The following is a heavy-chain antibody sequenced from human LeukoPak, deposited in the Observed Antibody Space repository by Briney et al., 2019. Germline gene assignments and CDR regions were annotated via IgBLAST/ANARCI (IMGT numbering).Heavy chain of an antibody. V-gene: IGHV4-59*08. J-gene: IGHJ5*02. D-gene: IGHD3-10*01. Sequence: SETLSLTCTVSGAPLSSYYWSWIRQPPGKGLEWIGYIYYDGSTDYNPSLKSRVTISVDTSKNQFSLKLSSVTAADTAVYYCARNSEVVLWFGEPSLPGWFDPWGQGTLVTVSS. CDR3: ARNSEVVLWFGEPSLPGWFDP. CDR2: IYYDGST. CDR1: GAPLSSYY.